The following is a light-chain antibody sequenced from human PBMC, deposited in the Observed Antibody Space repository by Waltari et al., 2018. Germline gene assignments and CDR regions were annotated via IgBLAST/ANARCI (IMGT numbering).Light chain of an antibody. V-gene: IGLV2-8*01. CDR2: EVS. Sequence: QSALTQPPSASGSPGQSVTISCTGTSSDVGGYKYVSWFQQHQGKAPKLIIYEVSKRPSGFPDRFSGSKSGNTASLTVSGLQTEDEAEYYCSSYAGSNNFVLFGGGTKLTVV. J-gene: IGLJ2*01. CDR3: SSYAGSNNFVL. CDR1: SSDVGGYKY.